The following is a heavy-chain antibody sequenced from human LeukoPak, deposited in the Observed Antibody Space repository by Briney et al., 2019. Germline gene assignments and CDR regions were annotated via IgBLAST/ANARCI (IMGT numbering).Heavy chain of an antibody. D-gene: IGHD6-19*01. Sequence: SQTLSLTCAVSGGSISSGGYSWSWIRQPPGKGLEWIGYIYHSGSTYYNPSLKSRVTISVDRSKNQFSLKLSSVTAADTAVYYCARASSGWLDYWGQGTLVTVSS. CDR2: IYHSGST. CDR1: GGSISSGGYS. J-gene: IGHJ4*02. CDR3: ARASSGWLDY. V-gene: IGHV4-30-2*01.